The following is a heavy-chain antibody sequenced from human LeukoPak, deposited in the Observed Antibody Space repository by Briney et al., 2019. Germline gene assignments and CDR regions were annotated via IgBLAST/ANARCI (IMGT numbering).Heavy chain of an antibody. D-gene: IGHD6-19*01. CDR1: GFTFSSYG. CDR3: AKDQSLLEHFSGWYFDY. CDR2: ISYDGSNK. Sequence: GGSLRLSCAASGFTFSSYGMHWVRQAPGKGLEWVAVISYDGSNKYYADSVKGRFTISRDNSKNTLYLQMNSLRAEDTAVYYCAKDQSLLEHFSGWYFDYWGQGTLVTVSS. V-gene: IGHV3-30*18. J-gene: IGHJ4*02.